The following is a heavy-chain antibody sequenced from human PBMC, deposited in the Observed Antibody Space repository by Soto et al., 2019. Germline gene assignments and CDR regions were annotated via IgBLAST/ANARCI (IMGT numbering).Heavy chain of an antibody. CDR2: IYPGASDT. J-gene: IGHJ6*02. Sequence: ESLKISCTVSGYTFTNYWIGWVGQMPGKGLEWMGIIYPGASDTKHNPSFQGQVTISADKSITTTYLQWRSLKASDTAIYYCAASIFYYGMDVWGQGTTVTVSS. V-gene: IGHV5-51*01. CDR3: AASIFYYGMDV. CDR1: GYTFTNYW.